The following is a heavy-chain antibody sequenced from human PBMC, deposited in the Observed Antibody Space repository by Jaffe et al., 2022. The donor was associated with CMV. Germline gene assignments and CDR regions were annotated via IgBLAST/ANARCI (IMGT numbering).Heavy chain of an antibody. J-gene: IGHJ5*02. V-gene: IGHV3-23*04. Sequence: EVQLVESGGGLVQPGGSLRLSCAASGFTFGTYDMSWVRQAPGKGLEWVSVISGSGGNTYYADSVKGRFTISRDNSKNTLYLQMISLRAEDTAVYYCAKDQYTGYDFDWFDPWGQGTLVTVSS. CDR2: ISGSGGNT. CDR1: GFTFGTYD. D-gene: IGHD5-12*01. CDR3: AKDQYTGYDFDWFDP.